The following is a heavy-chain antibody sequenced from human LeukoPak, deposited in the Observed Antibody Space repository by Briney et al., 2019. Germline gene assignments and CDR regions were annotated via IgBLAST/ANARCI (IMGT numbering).Heavy chain of an antibody. V-gene: IGHV1-2*02. CDR1: GYTFTGYY. Sequence: ASVKVSCNASGYTFTGYYMHWVRQAPGQGLEWMGWINPNSGGTNYAQKFQGRVTMTRDTSISTAYMELSRLRSDDTAVYYCARRVWGGNYDLDYWGQGTLVTVSS. CDR3: ARRVWGGNYDLDY. J-gene: IGHJ4*02. CDR2: INPNSGGT. D-gene: IGHD3-16*01.